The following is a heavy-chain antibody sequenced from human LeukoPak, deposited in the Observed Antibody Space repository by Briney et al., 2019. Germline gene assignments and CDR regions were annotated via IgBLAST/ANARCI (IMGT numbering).Heavy chain of an antibody. J-gene: IGHJ6*02. V-gene: IGHV3-48*01. D-gene: IGHD2-2*02. CDR3: ASLIVVVPAAIPEKPHYYYYGMDV. CDR1: GFTFSSYR. Sequence: QPGRSLRLSCAASGFTFSSYRMNWVRQAPGKGREWVSYICSSSSTLFYANSVKGRFTISRDNAKNSLYLQMNSLRAEDTAVYYCASLIVVVPAAIPEKPHYYYYGMDVWGQGTTVTVSS. CDR2: ICSSSSTL.